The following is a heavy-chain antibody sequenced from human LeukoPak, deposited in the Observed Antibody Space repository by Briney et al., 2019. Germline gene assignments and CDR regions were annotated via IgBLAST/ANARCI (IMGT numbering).Heavy chain of an antibody. V-gene: IGHV1-69*01. CDR1: GGTFSSYA. CDR2: IIPIFGTA. CDR3: ARDGHKDGYNSYYFDY. J-gene: IGHJ4*02. Sequence: SVKVSCKASGGTFSSYAINWVRQAPGQGLEWMGGIIPIFGTANYAQKFQGRVTITADESTSTAYMELSSLRSEDTAVYYCARDGHKDGYNSYYFDYWGQGTLVTVSS. D-gene: IGHD5-24*01.